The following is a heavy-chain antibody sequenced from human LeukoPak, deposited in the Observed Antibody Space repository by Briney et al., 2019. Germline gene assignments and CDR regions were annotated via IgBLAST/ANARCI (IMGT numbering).Heavy chain of an antibody. V-gene: IGHV3-23*01. CDR2: ISGSGDRT. Sequence: GGSLRLSCAASGFTFSSSAMSWVRQAPGKGLEWVSTISGSGDRTYYADSVKGRFTIPRDNAKNSLYPQMNSLRAEDTAVYYCARERQWLTHAFDIWGQGTMVTVSS. CDR3: ARERQWLTHAFDI. D-gene: IGHD6-19*01. CDR1: GFTFSSSA. J-gene: IGHJ3*02.